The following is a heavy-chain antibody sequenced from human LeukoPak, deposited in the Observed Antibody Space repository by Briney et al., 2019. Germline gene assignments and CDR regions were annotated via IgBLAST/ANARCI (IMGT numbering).Heavy chain of an antibody. CDR3: AGITMIVVRAFDI. V-gene: IGHV3-48*02. D-gene: IGHD3-22*01. CDR2: ISSSSTI. Sequence: GGSLRLSCAAPGFTFSSYSMNWVRQAPGKGLEWVSYISSSSTIYYADSVKGRFTISRDNAKNSLYLQMNSLRDEDTAVYYCAGITMIVVRAFDIWGQGTMVTVSS. J-gene: IGHJ3*02. CDR1: GFTFSSYS.